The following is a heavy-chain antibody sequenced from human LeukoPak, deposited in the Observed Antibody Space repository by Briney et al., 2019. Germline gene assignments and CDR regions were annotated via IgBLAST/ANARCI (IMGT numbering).Heavy chain of an antibody. Sequence: KSSQTLSLTCTVSGGSISSSSYYWSWIRQPAGKGLEWIGRIYTSGSINYNPSLKSRVTISVDTSKNQFSLKLSSVTAADTAVYYCAREVTVVNFDFWGQGTLVTVSS. CDR3: AREVTVVNFDF. V-gene: IGHV4-61*02. CDR1: GGSISSSSYY. J-gene: IGHJ4*02. CDR2: IYTSGSI. D-gene: IGHD4-23*01.